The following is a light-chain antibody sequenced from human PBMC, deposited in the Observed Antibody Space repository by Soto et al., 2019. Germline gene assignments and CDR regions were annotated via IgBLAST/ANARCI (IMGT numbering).Light chain of an antibody. CDR2: NVN. CDR1: SSDVGGYDY. Sequence: QSALTQVASVSGSPGQSITISCTGTSSDVGGYDYVSWYQQHPGKAPKLMIYNVNYRPSGVSNRFSGSKSGNTASLTISGLQAEDEANYYGSSYTNTNTLVFGGGTKLTVL. V-gene: IGLV2-14*03. J-gene: IGLJ2*01. CDR3: SSYTNTNTLV.